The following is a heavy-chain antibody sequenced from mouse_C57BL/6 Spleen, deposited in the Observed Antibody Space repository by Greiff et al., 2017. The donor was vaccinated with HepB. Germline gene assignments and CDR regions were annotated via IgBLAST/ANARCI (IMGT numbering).Heavy chain of an antibody. J-gene: IGHJ2*01. CDR2: ISDGGSYT. V-gene: IGHV5-4*01. CDR3: ARGITTGLDY. CDR1: GFTFSSYA. D-gene: IGHD1-1*01. Sequence: EVQLVESGGGLVKPGGSLKLSCAASGFTFSSYAMSWVRQTPEKRLEWVATISDGGSYTYYPDNVKGRFTISRDNAKNNLYLQMSHLKSEDTAMYYCARGITTGLDYWGQGTTLTVSS.